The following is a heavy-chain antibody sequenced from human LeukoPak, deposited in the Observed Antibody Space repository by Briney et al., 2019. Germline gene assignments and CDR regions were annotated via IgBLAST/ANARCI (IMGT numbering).Heavy chain of an antibody. CDR2: MNPNSGNT. CDR1: VYTFTSYD. Sequence: ASVTVSCKASVYTFTSYDLNWVRQAPGPGREWMGWMNPNSGNTGYAQKFQGRVTIARNTSITTAYMELSSLRSDDTAVYYCARGRGIAGAGSYYFDYWGQGTLVTVSS. CDR3: ARGRGIAGAGSYYFDY. D-gene: IGHD6-13*01. J-gene: IGHJ4*02. V-gene: IGHV1-8*03.